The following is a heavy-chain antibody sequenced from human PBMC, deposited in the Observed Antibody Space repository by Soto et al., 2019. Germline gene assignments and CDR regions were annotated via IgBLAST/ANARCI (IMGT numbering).Heavy chain of an antibody. CDR1: GFTFSSYA. J-gene: IGHJ6*02. CDR3: ARGYDFWSGYYRNARGMDV. V-gene: IGHV3-30-3*01. CDR2: ISYDGSNK. Sequence: QVQLVESGGGVIQPGRSLRLSCAASGFTFSSYAMHWVRQAPGKGLEWVAVISYDGSNKYYADSVKGRFTISRDNSKNTLYLQMNSLRAEDTAVYYCARGYDFWSGYYRNARGMDVWGQGTTVTVSS. D-gene: IGHD3-3*01.